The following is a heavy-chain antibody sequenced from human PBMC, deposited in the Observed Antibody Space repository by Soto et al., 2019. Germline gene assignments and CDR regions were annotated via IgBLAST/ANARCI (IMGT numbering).Heavy chain of an antibody. CDR1: GFIFSNAW. Sequence: GGSLRLSCAASGFIFSNAWINWVRQVQGKGLEWVGRIRSKAYGGTTEYAAPVKGRFAISRDDSKSIAYLQMNSLKTEDTAVYYCTRALLWFGELPSSYNWFDPWGQGTLVTVSS. D-gene: IGHD3-10*01. CDR2: IRSKAYGGTT. CDR3: TRALLWFGELPSSYNWFDP. J-gene: IGHJ5*02. V-gene: IGHV3-15*07.